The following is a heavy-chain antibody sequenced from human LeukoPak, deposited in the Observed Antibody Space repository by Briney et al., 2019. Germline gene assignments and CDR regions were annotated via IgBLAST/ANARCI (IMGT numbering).Heavy chain of an antibody. CDR3: ARIRDGYNDAYDL. Sequence: GASVKVSCKASGYTFTNSYIHWVRQAPGQVREWMGLINPDGGNTNYAQNFQGRVTLTRDTSTSTVYMELSSLRSEDTAIYYCARIRDGYNDAYDLWSQGTVVTVPS. D-gene: IGHD5-24*01. CDR2: INPDGGNT. V-gene: IGHV1-46*01. CDR1: GYTFTNSY. J-gene: IGHJ3*01.